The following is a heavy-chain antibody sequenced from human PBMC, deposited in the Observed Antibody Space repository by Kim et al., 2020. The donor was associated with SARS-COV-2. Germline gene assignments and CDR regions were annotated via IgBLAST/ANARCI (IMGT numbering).Heavy chain of an antibody. J-gene: IGHJ4*02. CDR3: TRVVASINGDYFDY. V-gene: IGHV4-59*13. D-gene: IGHD7-27*01. CDR2: IYYSGST. CDR1: GGSISSYY. Sequence: SETLSLTCTVSGGSISSYYWSWIRQPPGKGLEWIGYIYYSGSTNYNPSLKSRVTISVDTSKNQFSLKLSSVTAADTDVYYCTRVVASINGDYFDYWGQGTLGTVSS.